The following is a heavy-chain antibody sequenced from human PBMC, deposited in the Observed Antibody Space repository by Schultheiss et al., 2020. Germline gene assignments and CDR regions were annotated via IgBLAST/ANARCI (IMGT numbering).Heavy chain of an antibody. D-gene: IGHD4-17*01. CDR1: GFTFSDYY. CDR2: ISSSGSTI. Sequence: GESLKISCAASGFTFSDYYMSWIRQAPGKGLEWVSYISSSGSTIYYADSVKGRFTISRDNAKNSLYLQMNSLRAEDTAVYYCARSDYGDYLFDYWGQGTLVNVSS. J-gene: IGHJ4*02. V-gene: IGHV3-11*01. CDR3: ARSDYGDYLFDY.